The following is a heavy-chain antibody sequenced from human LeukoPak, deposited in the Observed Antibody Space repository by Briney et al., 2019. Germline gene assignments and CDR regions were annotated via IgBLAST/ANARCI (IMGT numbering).Heavy chain of an antibody. CDR3: ARGPVIVPGRMAFG. CDR1: GFTFSSHS. J-gene: IGHJ4*02. V-gene: IGHV3-21*01. D-gene: IGHD6-19*01. Sequence: GGSLRLSCAASGFTFSSHSMIWVRQAPGKGLEWVSSISSGSSYIHYADSVKGRFTISRDEAQKSLYLQMNSLRVDDTAVYYCARGPVIVPGRMAFGWGQATQVTVSS. CDR2: ISSGSSYI.